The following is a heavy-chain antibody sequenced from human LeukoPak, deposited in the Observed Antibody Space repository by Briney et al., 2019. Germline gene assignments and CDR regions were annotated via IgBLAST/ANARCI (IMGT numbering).Heavy chain of an antibody. J-gene: IGHJ4*02. CDR1: GGSFSGYY. V-gene: IGHV4-34*01. Sequence: PSETLSLTCAVYGGSFSGYYWSWIRQPPGKGLEWIGEINHSGSTNYNPSLKSRVTISVDTSKNQFSLKLSSVTAADTAVYYCARVSSGWYYYFDYWGQGTLVTDSS. CDR3: ARVSSGWYYYFDY. CDR2: INHSGST. D-gene: IGHD6-19*01.